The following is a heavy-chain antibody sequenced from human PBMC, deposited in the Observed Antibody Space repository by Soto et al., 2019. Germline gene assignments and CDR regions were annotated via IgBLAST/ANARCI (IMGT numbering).Heavy chain of an antibody. J-gene: IGHJ6*03. CDR1: GGSISSYY. Sequence: SETLSLTCTVSGGSISSYYWGWIRQPPGKGLEWIGSIYYSGSTYYNPSLKSRVTISVDTSKNQFSLKLSSVTAADTAVYYCARQADDYYYYYMDVWGKGTTVNVSS. D-gene: IGHD3-3*01. V-gene: IGHV4-39*01. CDR3: ARQADDYYYYYMDV. CDR2: IYYSGST.